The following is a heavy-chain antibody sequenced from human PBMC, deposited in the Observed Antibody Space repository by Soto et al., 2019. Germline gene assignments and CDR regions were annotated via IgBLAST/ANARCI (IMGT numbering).Heavy chain of an antibody. CDR3: ARVNEWLGALEY. J-gene: IGHJ4*02. D-gene: IGHD6-19*01. Sequence: QVQLVQSGAEVKKPGASVKVSCKASGYTFTSYDINWVRQATGQGLEWMGWMNPNSGNTGYAQKFQGRVTMTRNTSINTAYMELSSLRSEDTAVYYCARVNEWLGALEYWGQGTLVNVSS. CDR1: GYTFTSYD. CDR2: MNPNSGNT. V-gene: IGHV1-8*01.